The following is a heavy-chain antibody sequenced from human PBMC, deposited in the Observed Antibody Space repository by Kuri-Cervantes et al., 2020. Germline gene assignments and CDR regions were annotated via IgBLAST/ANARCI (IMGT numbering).Heavy chain of an antibody. D-gene: IGHD6-19*01. CDR3: VVIAVADKTDY. V-gene: IGHV3-23*01. CDR1: GFTFTSYA. Sequence: GGSLRLSCAASGFTFTSYAMSWVRQAPGKGLEWVSVINNSGGSTYYADSVKGRFTISRDNSKNTLYLQMNSLRAEDTAVYYCVVIAVADKTDYWGQGTLVTVSS. J-gene: IGHJ4*02. CDR2: INNSGGST.